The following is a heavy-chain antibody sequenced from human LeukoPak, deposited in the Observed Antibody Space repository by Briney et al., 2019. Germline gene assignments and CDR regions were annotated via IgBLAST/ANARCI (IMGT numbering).Heavy chain of an antibody. Sequence: ASVKVSCKASGGTFSSYAISWVRQAPGQGLEWMGGIIPIFGTANYAQKFQGRVTITADESTSTAYMELSSLRSEDTAVYYCASGYSSSWYGSYWGQGTLVTVSS. V-gene: IGHV1-69*13. CDR1: GGTFSSYA. CDR3: ASGYSSSWYGSY. D-gene: IGHD6-13*01. CDR2: IIPIFGTA. J-gene: IGHJ4*02.